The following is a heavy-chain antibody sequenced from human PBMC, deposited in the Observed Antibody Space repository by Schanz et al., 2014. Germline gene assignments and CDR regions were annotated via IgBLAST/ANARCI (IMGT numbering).Heavy chain of an antibody. CDR2: MYINSGST. J-gene: IGHJ3*01. CDR3: ARDGGRDGYNLAFDV. CDR1: GFTVDSHY. Sequence: EVQLVESGGGLVQPGGSLRLSCEASGFTVDSHYMSWVRQAPGKGLEWISSMYINSGSTQYADSVKGRFIISRDSSKNTLFLQMNSLRAEDTAVYFCARDGGRDGYNLAFDVWGQGTLVTVSS. V-gene: IGHV3-66*01. D-gene: IGHD5-12*01.